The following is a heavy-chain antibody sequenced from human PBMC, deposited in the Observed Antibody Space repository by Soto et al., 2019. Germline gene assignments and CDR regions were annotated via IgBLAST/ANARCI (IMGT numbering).Heavy chain of an antibody. CDR2: IWYDGSNK. Sequence: QVQLVESGGGVVQPGRSLRLSCAASGFTFSNYGMHWVRQAPGKGLEWVAVIWYDGSNKYYADSVKGRFTISRDNSKKTLYLQMNNLRAEDTAVYYCARGVNIDRPPVDYWGQGTLVTVSS. V-gene: IGHV3-33*01. D-gene: IGHD5-12*01. CDR1: GFTFSNYG. CDR3: ARGVNIDRPPVDY. J-gene: IGHJ4*02.